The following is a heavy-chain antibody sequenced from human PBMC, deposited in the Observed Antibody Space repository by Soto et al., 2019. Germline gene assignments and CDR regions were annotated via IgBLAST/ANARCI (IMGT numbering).Heavy chain of an antibody. Sequence: LSLTCFVSGYFIGAGGYYWSWIRHHPGKGLEWIGSFYSSGSIIYNPSLRSRVSISGDMSTNQFSMSLTSVTAADTARYYCARTYSSGSGWFHPWGQGTLVTVSS. CDR2: FYSSGSI. J-gene: IGHJ5*02. CDR3: ARTYSSGSGWFHP. D-gene: IGHD6-19*01. CDR1: GYFIGAGGYY. V-gene: IGHV4-31*02.